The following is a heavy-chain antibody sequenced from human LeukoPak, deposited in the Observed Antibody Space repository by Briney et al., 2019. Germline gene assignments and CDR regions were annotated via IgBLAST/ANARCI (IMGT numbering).Heavy chain of an antibody. CDR3: ARESLGTAGDAFDI. D-gene: IGHD7-27*01. CDR2: ISSSSSYI. CDR1: GFTFSSYS. J-gene: IGHJ3*02. Sequence: GGSLRLSCAASGFTFSSYSMNWVRQAPGKGLEWVSSISSSSSYIYYADSVKGRFTISRDNAKNSLYLQMNSLRAEDTAVYYCARESLGTAGDAFDIWGQGTMVTVSS. V-gene: IGHV3-21*01.